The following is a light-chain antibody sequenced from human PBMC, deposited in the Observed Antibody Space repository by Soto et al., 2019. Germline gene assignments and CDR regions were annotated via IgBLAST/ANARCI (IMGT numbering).Light chain of an antibody. J-gene: IGKJ1*01. V-gene: IGKV3D-20*01. CDR1: QSVSNTY. CDR2: DTS. CDR3: QQYGSSLWT. Sequence: EIVLTQSPATLSLSPGERATLSCGASQSVSNTYLAWYQQKPGQAPRLLIYDTSSRATGIPDRFSGGGSGTDFTLTISRLDPDDFAVYYCQQYGSSLWTFXQGTKVDIK.